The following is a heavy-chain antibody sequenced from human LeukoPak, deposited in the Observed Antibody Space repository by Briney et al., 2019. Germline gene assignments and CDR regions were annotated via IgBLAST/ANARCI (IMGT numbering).Heavy chain of an antibody. Sequence: TGGSLRLSCAASGFTFSSYWMSWVRQAPGKGLEWVANIKQDGSEKYYVDSVKGRFTISRDNAKNSLYLQMNSLRAEDTAVYYCVRDQFVTMFRGGHLDVWGKGTTVTISS. CDR3: VRDQFVTMFRGGHLDV. V-gene: IGHV3-7*03. J-gene: IGHJ6*04. CDR1: GFTFSSYW. CDR2: IKQDGSEK. D-gene: IGHD3-10*01.